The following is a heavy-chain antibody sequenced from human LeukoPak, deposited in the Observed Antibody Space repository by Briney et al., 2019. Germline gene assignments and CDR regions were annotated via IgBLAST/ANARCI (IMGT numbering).Heavy chain of an antibody. V-gene: IGHV3-30*14. J-gene: IGHJ4*02. Sequence: PGGSLRLSCAASGFTFSSYAMHWVRQAPGKGLEWVAVISYDGSNKYYADSVKGRFTISRDNSKNTLYLQMNSLRAEDTAVYYCARGALYDYWGQGTLVTVSS. CDR1: GFTFSSYA. CDR2: ISYDGSNK. CDR3: ARGALYDY.